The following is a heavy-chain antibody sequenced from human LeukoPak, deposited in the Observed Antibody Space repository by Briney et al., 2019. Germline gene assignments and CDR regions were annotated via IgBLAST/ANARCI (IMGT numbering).Heavy chain of an antibody. CDR2: ILPSGGGI. J-gene: IGHJ4*02. CDR3: ATYRQVLLPFES. D-gene: IGHD5-18*01. CDR1: GFTFSTFA. Sequence: GGSLRLSCVASGFTFSTFAMIWVRQPPGKGLEWVSSILPSGGGIHYADSVRGRFTISRDNSKSILSLQMNSLRAEDTATYYCATYRQVLLPFESWGQGTLVTVSS. V-gene: IGHV3-23*01.